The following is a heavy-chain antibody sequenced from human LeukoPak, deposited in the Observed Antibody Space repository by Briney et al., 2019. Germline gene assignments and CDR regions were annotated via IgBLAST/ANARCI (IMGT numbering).Heavy chain of an antibody. J-gene: IGHJ4*02. D-gene: IGHD5-18*01. V-gene: IGHV3-21*01. CDR1: GFTFSTYA. CDR3: ARELRSAAMGFDC. CDR2: ISSSSSFI. Sequence: PGGSLRLSCAASGFTFSTYAMHWVRQAPGKGLEWVSSISSSSSFIYYADSVKGRFTISRDNAKNSLYLQMNSLRAEDTAVYYCARELRSAAMGFDCWGQGTLVTVSS.